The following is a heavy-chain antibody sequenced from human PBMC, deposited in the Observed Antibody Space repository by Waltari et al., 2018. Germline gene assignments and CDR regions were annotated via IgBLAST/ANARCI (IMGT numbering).Heavy chain of an antibody. D-gene: IGHD3-22*01. CDR2: IYYSVST. Sequence: QVQLQESGPGLVKPSETLSLTCTVSGGSISSNYWRWIRQPPGKGLELIGYIYYSVSTNYNPSRKSRVTISVDTSKNQFSLKLSSVTAADTAVYYCARGPYYYDIWGQGTLVTVSS. CDR3: ARGPYYYDI. J-gene: IGHJ4*02. V-gene: IGHV4-59*01. CDR1: GGSISSNY.